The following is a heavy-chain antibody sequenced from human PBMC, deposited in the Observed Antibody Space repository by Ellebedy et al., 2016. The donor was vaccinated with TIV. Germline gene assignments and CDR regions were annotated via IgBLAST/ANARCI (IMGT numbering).Heavy chain of an antibody. V-gene: IGHV1-69*13. CDR2: IIPIFGTA. J-gene: IGHJ5*02. CDR1: GGTFSSYA. D-gene: IGHD2-2*01. CDR3: ARGRRICSSTSCKPNWFDP. Sequence: SVKVSCXASGGTFSSYAISWVRQAPGQGLEWMGGIIPIFGTANYAQKFQGRVTITADESTSTAYMELSSLRSEDTAVYYCARGRRICSSTSCKPNWFDPWGQGTLVTVSS.